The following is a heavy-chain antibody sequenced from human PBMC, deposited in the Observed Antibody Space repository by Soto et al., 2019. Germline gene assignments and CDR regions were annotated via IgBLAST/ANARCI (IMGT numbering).Heavy chain of an antibody. D-gene: IGHD2-2*01. Sequence: PVGSLRLSCAASGFTFSGYYMSWIRQAPGKGLEWVSYISSSSSYTNYADSVKGRFTISRDNAKNSLYLQMNSLRAEDTAVYYCARVVVVPAAFDYWGQGTLVTVSS. J-gene: IGHJ4*02. CDR2: ISSSSSYT. V-gene: IGHV3-11*06. CDR3: ARVVVVPAAFDY. CDR1: GFTFSGYY.